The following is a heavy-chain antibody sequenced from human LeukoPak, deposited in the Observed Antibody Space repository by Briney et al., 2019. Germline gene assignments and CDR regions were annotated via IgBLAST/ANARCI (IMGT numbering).Heavy chain of an antibody. CDR1: GGTFSSYA. CDR3: ARGYYGSGSYFPDYYYYYMDV. D-gene: IGHD3-10*01. CDR2: IIPIFGTA. J-gene: IGHJ6*03. V-gene: IGHV1-69*06. Sequence: ASVKVSCKASGGTFSSYAISWVRQAPGQGLEWMGGIIPIFGTANYAQKFQGRVTITADKSTSTAYMELSSLRSEDTAVYYCARGYYGSGSYFPDYYYYYMDVWGKGTTVTISS.